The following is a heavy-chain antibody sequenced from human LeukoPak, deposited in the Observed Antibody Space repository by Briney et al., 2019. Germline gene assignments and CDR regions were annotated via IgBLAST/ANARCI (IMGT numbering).Heavy chain of an antibody. V-gene: IGHV4-59*01. CDR3: ARYDRSGYSLEV. CDR1: GGPINIYY. J-gene: IGHJ4*02. Sequence: SETLSLTRTVSGGPINIYYWCWIRQPPGRGLGWSGYIYYTGTTKTTPSLKSRVTMSVDTSGRQLSLRLNSVSAADTAVYYCARYDRSGYSLEVWGQGILVIVSS. CDR2: IYYTGTT. D-gene: IGHD3-22*01.